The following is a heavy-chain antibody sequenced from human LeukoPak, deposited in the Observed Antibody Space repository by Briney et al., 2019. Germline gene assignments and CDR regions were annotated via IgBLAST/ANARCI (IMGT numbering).Heavy chain of an antibody. CDR3: AKDAQRGFDYSNSLDY. J-gene: IGHJ4*02. Sequence: GKSLTLSCVASQFTFSHYGMHWVRQAPGKGLEWVAVIWNDGSSQYYADSVKGRFTISRDNSQNTVYLQMNSLTAEDTAVYYCAKDAQRGFDYSNSLDYWGQGTLVTVSS. CDR2: IWNDGSSQ. D-gene: IGHD4-11*01. V-gene: IGHV3-33*06. CDR1: QFTFSHYG.